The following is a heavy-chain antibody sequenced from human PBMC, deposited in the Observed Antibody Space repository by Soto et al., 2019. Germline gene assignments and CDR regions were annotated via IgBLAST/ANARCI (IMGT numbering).Heavy chain of an antibody. CDR1: GGAISHYY. CDR3: ARDRSTYGGGGTGEVRENWFDP. Sequence: PSETLSLTCTVSGGAISHYYWSWIRQSPGKGLEWIGYAYYSGSPDYNPSLKSRVTMSVDTSKNQVSLKLNSVTTADTAVYYCARDRSTYGGGGTGEVRENWFDPWGPGTLVTVSS. CDR2: AYYSGSP. J-gene: IGHJ5*02. D-gene: IGHD2-8*01. V-gene: IGHV4-59*01.